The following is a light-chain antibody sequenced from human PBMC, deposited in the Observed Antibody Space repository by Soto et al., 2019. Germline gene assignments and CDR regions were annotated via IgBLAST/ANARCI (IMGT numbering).Light chain of an antibody. CDR1: QSISSW. CDR3: QQYNSYSGT. J-gene: IGKJ1*01. CDR2: DAS. Sequence: IQMTLSPSTLSASVGDRVTITCRASQSISSWLAWYQQKPGKAPKLLIYDASSLESGVPSRFSGSGSGTEFTLTISSLQPDDFATYYCQQYNSYSGTFGQGTKVDIK. V-gene: IGKV1-5*01.